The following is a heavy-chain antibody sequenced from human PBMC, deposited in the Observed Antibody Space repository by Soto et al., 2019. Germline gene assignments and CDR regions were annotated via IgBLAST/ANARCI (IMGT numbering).Heavy chain of an antibody. D-gene: IGHD3-10*01. CDR2: INHSGST. CDR1: GGSFSGYY. Sequence: QVQLQQWGAGLLKPSETLSLTCAVYGGSFSGYYWSWIRQPPGKGLEWIGEINHSGSTNYIPSLKSRVTISVDTSKNQFSLKLSSVTAADTAVYYCARAGGWFDPWGQGTLVTVSS. J-gene: IGHJ5*02. V-gene: IGHV4-34*01. CDR3: ARAGGWFDP.